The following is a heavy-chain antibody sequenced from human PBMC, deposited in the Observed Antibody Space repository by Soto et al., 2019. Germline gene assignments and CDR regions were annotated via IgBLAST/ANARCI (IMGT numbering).Heavy chain of an antibody. CDR1: GFTFVSYG. CDR2: IPFDGSNE. J-gene: IGHJ4*02. V-gene: IGHV3-30*18. D-gene: IGHD5-12*01. Sequence: GGSLRLSCTASGFTFVSYGMHWVRQAPGKGLEWVALIPFDGSNEYYADSVKGRFTISRDTSKNMLYLQMNSLRPEDTAVYYCAKSEGDGYNYFDYWGQGPLVTVSS. CDR3: AKSEGDGYNYFDY.